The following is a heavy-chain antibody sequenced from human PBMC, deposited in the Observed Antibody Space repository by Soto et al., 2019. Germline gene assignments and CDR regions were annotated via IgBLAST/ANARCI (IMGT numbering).Heavy chain of an antibody. V-gene: IGHV3-23*01. J-gene: IGHJ4*02. CDR3: AKGYYDFWSGYIN. CDR2: ISGSGGIT. CDR1: GFTFSNYA. Sequence: EVQLLESGGGLVRPGGSLGLSCAASGFTFSNYAMSWVRQAPGKGLEWVSSISGSGGITYIADSVKGRFTISRDNSKNTLYLQMNSLRAEDTAVYYCAKGYYDFWSGYINWGQGTLVTVSS. D-gene: IGHD3-3*01.